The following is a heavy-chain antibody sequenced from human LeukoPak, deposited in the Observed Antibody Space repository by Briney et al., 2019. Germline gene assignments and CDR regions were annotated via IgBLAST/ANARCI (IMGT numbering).Heavy chain of an antibody. D-gene: IGHD6-19*01. Sequence: GESLKISCKGFGYSFISYWIGWVGQIPGKGLEWMGIIYPGDSDTRYSPSFQDQVSISADKSISTAHLQCSSQKASDTAMYDCASPCHSSGREGSVLSFDIWGQGTTVTVSS. V-gene: IGHV5-51*01. CDR2: IYPGDSDT. J-gene: IGHJ3*02. CDR3: ASPCHSSGREGSVLSFDI. CDR1: GYSFISYW.